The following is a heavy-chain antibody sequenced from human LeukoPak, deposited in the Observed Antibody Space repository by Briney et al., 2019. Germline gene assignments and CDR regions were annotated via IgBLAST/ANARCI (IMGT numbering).Heavy chain of an antibody. CDR3: AKVTCSSITCYPRGYFDY. D-gene: IGHD2/OR15-2a*01. J-gene: IGHJ4*02. Sequence: GGSLRLSCAASGFTFSNYAMSWVRQAPGKGLEWVSTISGSGDSTYYADSVKGRFAISRDNSKNTLYLQMNSLRAEDTAVYYCAKVTCSSITCYPRGYFDYWGRGTLVTVSS. CDR1: GFTFSNYA. V-gene: IGHV3-23*01. CDR2: ISGSGDST.